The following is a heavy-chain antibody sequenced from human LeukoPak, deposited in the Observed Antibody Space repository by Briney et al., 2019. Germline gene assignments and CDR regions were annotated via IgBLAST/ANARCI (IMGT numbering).Heavy chain of an antibody. J-gene: IGHJ6*03. D-gene: IGHD1-1*01. Sequence: SVKVSCKASGGTFSSYAISWVRQAPGQGLEWMGGIIPIFGTANYAQKFQGRVTITTDESTSTAYMELSSLRSEDTAVYYCARVERGYYYMDVWGKGTTVTVSS. V-gene: IGHV1-69*05. CDR1: GGTFSSYA. CDR3: ARVERGYYYMDV. CDR2: IIPIFGTA.